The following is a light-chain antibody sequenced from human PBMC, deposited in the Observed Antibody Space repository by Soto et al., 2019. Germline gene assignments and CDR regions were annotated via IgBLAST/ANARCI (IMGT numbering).Light chain of an antibody. Sequence: DIQMTQSPSTLSASVGDRVTITCRASQSISSWLAWYQQKPGKAPKLLMYKASSLESGVPSRFSGSGSGTEFTLTISSLQPDDFATYYCQQYNSYTFGQGTKLEIK. V-gene: IGKV1-5*03. CDR2: KAS. J-gene: IGKJ2*01. CDR1: QSISSW. CDR3: QQYNSYT.